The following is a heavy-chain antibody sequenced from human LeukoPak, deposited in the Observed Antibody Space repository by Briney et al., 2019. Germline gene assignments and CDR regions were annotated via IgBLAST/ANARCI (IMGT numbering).Heavy chain of an antibody. V-gene: IGHV3-23*01. CDR3: AKQKGYCSGGSCYYSDY. CDR2: LSGSGAST. Sequence: HPGGSLTLSCAASGFTFSSYAMSWVRQAPGKELEWVSTLSGSGASTSYADSVKGRFTISRDNSKNTLYLQMNSLRAEDTARYYCAKQKGYCSGGSCYYSDYWGQGTLVTVSS. D-gene: IGHD2-15*01. CDR1: GFTFSSYA. J-gene: IGHJ4*02.